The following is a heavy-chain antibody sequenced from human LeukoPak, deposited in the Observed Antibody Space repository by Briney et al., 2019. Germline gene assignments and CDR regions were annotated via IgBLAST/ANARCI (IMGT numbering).Heavy chain of an antibody. CDR2: MNPNSGNT. CDR3: ARGYSGSYFADY. CDR1: GYTFTSYD. Sequence: ASVKVSCKASGYTFTSYDINWVRQATGQGLEWMGWMNPNSGNTGYAQKFQGRVTMTRNTSISTAYMELSSLRSEDTAVYCCARGYSGSYFADYWGQGTLVTVSS. D-gene: IGHD1-26*01. J-gene: IGHJ4*02. V-gene: IGHV1-8*01.